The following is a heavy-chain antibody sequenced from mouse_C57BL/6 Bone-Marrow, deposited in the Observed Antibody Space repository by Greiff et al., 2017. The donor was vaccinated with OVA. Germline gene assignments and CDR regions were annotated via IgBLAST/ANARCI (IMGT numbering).Heavy chain of an antibody. CDR3: ARGKCLLLFDY. CDR2: IYPYNGVT. Sequence: EVQLQESGPELVKPGASVKTSCKASGYSFTGYYMHWVKQSHGNILDWIGYIYPYNGVTSYNQKFKGKATLTVDKSSSTAYMELRSLTSEDSAVYYCARGKCLLLFDYRGQGTTLTVSS. CDR1: GYSFTGYY. J-gene: IGHJ2*01. V-gene: IGHV1-31*01. D-gene: IGHD2-3*01.